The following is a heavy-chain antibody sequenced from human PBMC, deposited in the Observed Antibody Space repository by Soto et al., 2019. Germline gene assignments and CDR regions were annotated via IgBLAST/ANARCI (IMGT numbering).Heavy chain of an antibody. CDR2: IKQDGSEK. Sequence: GGSLRLSCAASGFTFSSYWMSWVRQAPGKGLEWVANIKQDGSEKYYVDSVKGRSTISRDNAKNSLYLQMNSLRAEDTAVYYCARDRVAGTDGVEFFNWFDPWGQGTLVTVSS. V-gene: IGHV3-7*03. D-gene: IGHD6-19*01. J-gene: IGHJ5*02. CDR1: GFTFSSYW. CDR3: ARDRVAGTDGVEFFNWFDP.